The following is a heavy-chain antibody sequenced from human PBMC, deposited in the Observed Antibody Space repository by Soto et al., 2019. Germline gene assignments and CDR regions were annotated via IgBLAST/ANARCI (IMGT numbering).Heavy chain of an antibody. CDR3: ARVPPTLNYYDSSGYYVGYYGMDV. Sequence: SETLSLTCTVSGGSISSYYWSWIRQSPGKGLEWIGYIYYSGSTNYNPSLKSRVTISVDTSKNQFSLKLSSVTAADTAVYYCARVPPTLNYYDSSGYYVGYYGMDVWGQGTTVTVSS. CDR2: IYYSGST. D-gene: IGHD3-22*01. J-gene: IGHJ6*02. V-gene: IGHV4-59*01. CDR1: GGSISSYY.